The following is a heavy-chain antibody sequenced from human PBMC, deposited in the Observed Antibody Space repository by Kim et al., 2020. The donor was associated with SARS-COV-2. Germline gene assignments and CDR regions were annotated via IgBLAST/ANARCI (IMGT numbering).Heavy chain of an antibody. J-gene: IGHJ4*01. D-gene: IGHD1-26*01. CDR1: GDSITTTNW. CDR3: ARLRTDTGSYFRFDN. CDR2: IYHSGNT. V-gene: IGHV4-4*02. Sequence: SETLSLTCAVSGDSITTTNWWSWVRQPPGKGLEWIGEIYHSGNTNYNPSLKSRVSISVDKSKNQFSLKLSSVTVADTAVYYCARLRTDTGSYFRFDNWG.